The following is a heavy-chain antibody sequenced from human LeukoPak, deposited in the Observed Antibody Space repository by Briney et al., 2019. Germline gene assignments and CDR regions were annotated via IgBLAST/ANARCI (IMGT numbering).Heavy chain of an antibody. J-gene: IGHJ4*02. CDR1: GFTVSSNY. Sequence: GGSLRLSCAASGFTVSSNYMSWVRQAPGKGLEWVSVIYSGGSTYYADSVKGRFTISRDNSKNTLYLQMNSLRAEDTAVYYCARVGGTSRVRYFDYWGQGTLVTVSS. D-gene: IGHD3-10*01. V-gene: IGHV3-66*01. CDR3: ARVGGTSRVRYFDY. CDR2: IYSGGST.